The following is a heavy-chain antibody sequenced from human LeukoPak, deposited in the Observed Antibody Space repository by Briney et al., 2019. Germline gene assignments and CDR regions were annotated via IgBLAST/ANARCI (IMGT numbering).Heavy chain of an antibody. CDR2: ISSSSSYI. CDR1: GFTFSSCS. D-gene: IGHD3-10*01. J-gene: IGHJ4*02. Sequence: GSLRLSCAASGFTFSSCSMNWVRQAPGKGLEWVSSISSSSSYIYYADSVKGRFTISRDNAKNSLYLQMNSLRAEDTAVYYCARGGWFGELGDWGQGTLVTVSS. V-gene: IGHV3-21*01. CDR3: ARGGWFGELGD.